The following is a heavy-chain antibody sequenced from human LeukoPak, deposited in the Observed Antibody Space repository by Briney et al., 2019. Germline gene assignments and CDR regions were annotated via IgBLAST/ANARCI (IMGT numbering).Heavy chain of an antibody. D-gene: IGHD3-16*01. CDR2: INHSGST. V-gene: IGHV4-34*01. CDR1: GGSFSGYY. CDR3: ARVSPLGGYDYVWGSYYYYYMDV. J-gene: IGHJ6*03. Sequence: KPSETLSLTCAVYGGSFSGYYWSWIRQPPGKGLEWIGEINHSGSTNYNPSLKSRVTISVDTSKNQFSLKLSSVTAADTAVYYCARVSPLGGYDYVWGSYYYYYMDVWGKGTTVTVSS.